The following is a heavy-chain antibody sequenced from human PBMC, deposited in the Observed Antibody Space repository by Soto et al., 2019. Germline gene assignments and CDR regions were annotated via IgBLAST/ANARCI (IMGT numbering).Heavy chain of an antibody. CDR3: ARGPYYDTSAYYFY. CDR2: IYYSGTT. J-gene: IGHJ4*02. CDR1: GDSITSNSYF. Sequence: SETLSLTCPVSGDSITSNSYFWAWISQPPGKGLEWIGSIYYSGTTYYNPSLKSRVTISVDRSKNQFSLKLSSVTAADTAVYFCARGPYYDTSAYYFYWGQGTLVTVSS. V-gene: IGHV4-39*01. D-gene: IGHD3-22*01.